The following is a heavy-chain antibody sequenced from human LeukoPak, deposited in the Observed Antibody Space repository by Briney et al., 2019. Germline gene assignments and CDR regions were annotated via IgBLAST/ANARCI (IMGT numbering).Heavy chain of an antibody. Sequence: GGPLRLSCAASEFTFSDYSMTWVRQAPGKGLEWLSYISSSSSLIYYADSVKGRFTISRDNARNSLHLQMNSLRAEDTAVYYCAREVYYGSGRRFDLWGQGTLVTVSS. CDR3: AREVYYGSGRRFDL. CDR1: EFTFSDYS. V-gene: IGHV3-48*01. D-gene: IGHD3-10*01. CDR2: ISSSSSLI. J-gene: IGHJ4*02.